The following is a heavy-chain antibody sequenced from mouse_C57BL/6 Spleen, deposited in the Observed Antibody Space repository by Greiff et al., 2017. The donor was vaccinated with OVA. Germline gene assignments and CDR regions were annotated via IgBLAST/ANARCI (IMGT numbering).Heavy chain of an antibody. CDR2: INPSSGYT. D-gene: IGHD3-2*02. J-gene: IGHJ2*01. CDR3: ARSAAQALYYFDY. Sequence: VQLQQSGAELAKPGASVKLSCKASGYTFTSYWMHWVKQRPGQGLEWIGYINPSSGYTKYNQKFKDKATLTADKSSSTAYMQLSSLTYEDSAVYYCARSAAQALYYFDYWGQGTTLTVSS. V-gene: IGHV1-7*01. CDR1: GYTFTSYW.